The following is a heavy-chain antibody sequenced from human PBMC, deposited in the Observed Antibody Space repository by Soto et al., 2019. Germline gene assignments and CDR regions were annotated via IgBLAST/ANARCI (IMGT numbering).Heavy chain of an antibody. CDR3: AREYTAWALAYGLAV. CDR2: ISSRSEI. V-gene: IGHV3-21*02. Sequence: EVQLVESGGGLVQPGGSLRLSCVGSGFTISTDSINWVLQAPGKGLGWVSSISSRSEIYYADSVKGRVTISSDNAKNSVSLHMNSLRSEDTAVYYCAREYTAWALAYGLAVWGQGTTVTVSS. CDR1: GFTISTDS. D-gene: IGHD2-2*02. J-gene: IGHJ6*02.